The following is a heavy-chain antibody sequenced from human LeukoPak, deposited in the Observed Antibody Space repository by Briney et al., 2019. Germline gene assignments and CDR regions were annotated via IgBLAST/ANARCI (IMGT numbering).Heavy chain of an antibody. CDR1: GFTFSSYG. D-gene: IGHD3-10*01. Sequence: GGSLRLSCAASGFTFSSYGMHWVRQAPGKGLEWVAVISYDGSNKYHADSVKGRFTVSRDNSENTLYLQMNSLRAEDTAVYYCGKVIHESGSYFHRPSFDYWGQGTLVTVSS. CDR2: ISYDGSNK. V-gene: IGHV3-30*18. J-gene: IGHJ4*02. CDR3: GKVIHESGSYFHRPSFDY.